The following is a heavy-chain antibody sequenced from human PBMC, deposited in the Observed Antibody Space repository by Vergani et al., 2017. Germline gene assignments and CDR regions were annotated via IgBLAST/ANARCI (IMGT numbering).Heavy chain of an antibody. V-gene: IGHV4-38-2*02. J-gene: IGHJ6*02. CDR2: IYHSGST. Sequence: QVQLQESGPGLVKPSETLSLTCTVSGYSISSGYYWGWIRQPPGKGLEWIGNIYHSGSTYYNPSLKSRVTISVDTSKNQFSLKLSSVTAADTAVYFCARVMYRDEASTGYRLEGMDIWGQGTTVTISS. CDR3: ARVMYRDEASTGYRLEGMDI. CDR1: GYSISSGYY. D-gene: IGHD3-9*01.